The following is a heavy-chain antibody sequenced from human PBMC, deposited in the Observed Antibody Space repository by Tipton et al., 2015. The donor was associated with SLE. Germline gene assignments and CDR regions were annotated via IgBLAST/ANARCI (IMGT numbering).Heavy chain of an antibody. J-gene: IGHJ3*02. V-gene: IGHV1-58*02. CDR2: IVVGRGNT. CDR3: AAGLYGSSAFDI. Sequence: QSGAEVKKPGTSVKVSCKASGFTFTSSAMQRVRQARGQRLERIGWIVVGRGNTNYAQKFQERVTITRDMSTSTAYMELSSLRSEDTAVYYCAAGLYGSSAFDIWGPGTMVTVSS. D-gene: IGHD3-10*01. CDR1: GFTFTSSA.